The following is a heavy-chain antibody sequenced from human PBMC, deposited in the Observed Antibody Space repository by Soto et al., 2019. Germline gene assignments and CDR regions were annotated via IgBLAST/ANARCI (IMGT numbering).Heavy chain of an antibody. J-gene: IGHJ4*02. V-gene: IGHV1-69*13. Sequence: SVKVSCKASGGTFSSYAISWVRQAPGQGLEWMGGIIPIFGTANYAQKFQGRVTITADESTSTAYMELSSLRSEDTAVYYCARAPGIAVDPYYFDYWGQGTLVTVYS. D-gene: IGHD6-19*01. CDR3: ARAPGIAVDPYYFDY. CDR2: IIPIFGTA. CDR1: GGTFSSYA.